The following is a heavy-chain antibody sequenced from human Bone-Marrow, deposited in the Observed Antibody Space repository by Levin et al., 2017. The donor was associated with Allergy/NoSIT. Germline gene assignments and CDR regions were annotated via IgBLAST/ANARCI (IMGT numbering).Heavy chain of an antibody. D-gene: IGHD2-2*02. CDR1: GGSFSGYY. CDR3: ARGYCGSTSCYTLAEYFQH. CDR2: INHSGST. Sequence: SETLSLTCAVYGGSFSGYYWSWIRQPPGTGLEWIGEINHSGSTNYNPSLKSRVTISVDTSKNQFSLKLSFVTAADTAVYYCARGYCGSTSCYTLAEYFQHWGQGTLVTVSS. J-gene: IGHJ1*01. V-gene: IGHV4-34*01.